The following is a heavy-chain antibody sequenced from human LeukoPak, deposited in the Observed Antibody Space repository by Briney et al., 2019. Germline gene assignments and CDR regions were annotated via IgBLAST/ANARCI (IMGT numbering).Heavy chain of an antibody. Sequence: GASVKLSRKVSGYTPTELSMHWVRQAPGKGLEWMGGFDPEDGETIYAQKFQGRVTMTEDTSTDTAYMELSSLRSEDTAVYYCATDSYYYGSGSYYNPVYWGQGTLVTVSS. D-gene: IGHD3-10*01. CDR2: FDPEDGET. CDR3: ATDSYYYGSGSYYNPVY. J-gene: IGHJ4*02. V-gene: IGHV1-24*01. CDR1: GYTPTELS.